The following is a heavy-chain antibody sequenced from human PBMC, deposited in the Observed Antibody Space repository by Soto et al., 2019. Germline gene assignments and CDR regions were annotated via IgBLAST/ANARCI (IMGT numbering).Heavy chain of an antibody. J-gene: IGHJ5*02. CDR1: GGSFSGYY. D-gene: IGHD3-3*01. CDR3: ARVPLYYDFWSGYYRDNWFDP. CDR2: INHSGST. Sequence: QVQLQQWGAGLLKPSETLSLTCAVYGGSFSGYYWSWIRQPPGKGLEWIGEINHSGSTNYNPSLKSRVTISVDTSKNPFSLKLSSVTAAATAVYYCARVPLYYDFWSGYYRDNWFDPWGQGTLVTVSS. V-gene: IGHV4-34*01.